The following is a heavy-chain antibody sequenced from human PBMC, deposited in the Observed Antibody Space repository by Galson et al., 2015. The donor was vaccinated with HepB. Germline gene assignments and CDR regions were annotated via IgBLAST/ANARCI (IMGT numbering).Heavy chain of an antibody. D-gene: IGHD1-14*01. CDR2: ISYDGSNK. V-gene: IGHV3-30*18. J-gene: IGHJ4*02. CDR3: AKDSPTGKGYFDY. Sequence: SLRLSCAASGFTFSSYGMHWVRQAPGKGLEWVAVISYDGSNKYYADSVKGRFTISRDNSKNTLYLQMNSLRAEDTAVYYCAKDSPTGKGYFDYWGQGTLVTVSS. CDR1: GFTFSSYG.